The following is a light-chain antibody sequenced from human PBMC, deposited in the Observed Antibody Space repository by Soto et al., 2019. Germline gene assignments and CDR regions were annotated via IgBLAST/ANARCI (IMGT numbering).Light chain of an antibody. J-gene: IGKJ5*01. CDR2: LAS. CDR1: QTLLYRSDNKNY. V-gene: IGKV4-1*01. CDR3: QQYYPNPVT. Sequence: DILMTQSPDSLSASLGERATISCKSSQTLLYRSDNKNYLAWFQQKPGQPPKLLIYLASTRHSGVPARFTGSGSGTEFTLTISSLQAEDAATYYCQQYYPNPVTFGQGTRLEIK.